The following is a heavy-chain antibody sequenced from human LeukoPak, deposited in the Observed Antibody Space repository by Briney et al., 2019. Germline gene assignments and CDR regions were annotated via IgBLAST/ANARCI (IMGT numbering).Heavy chain of an antibody. V-gene: IGHV3-11*04. CDR3: ARDLSTVGG. Sequence: LSLTCAVYGGSFSGYYWSWIRQAPGKGLEWVSYISSSSSTIYYADSVKGRFTISRDNAKNSLYLQMNSLRAEDTAVYYCARDLSTVGGWGQGTLVTVSS. CDR1: GGSFSGYY. J-gene: IGHJ4*02. D-gene: IGHD3-10*01. CDR2: ISSSSSTI.